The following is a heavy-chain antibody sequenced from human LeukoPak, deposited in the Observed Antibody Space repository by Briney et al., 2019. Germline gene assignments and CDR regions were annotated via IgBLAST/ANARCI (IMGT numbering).Heavy chain of an antibody. V-gene: IGHV4-59*01. CDR3: ARLAKIESRNLAHYFDY. D-gene: IGHD1-14*01. J-gene: IGHJ4*02. CDR2: IHYSGST. Sequence: SETLSLTCTVSGASISPDYWGWIRQPPGKGLEFLGYIHYSGSTNYNPSLKSRVAISVDTSKNQFSLKLISVTAADTAVCHCARLAKIESRNLAHYFDYWGQGALVTVSS. CDR1: GASISPDY.